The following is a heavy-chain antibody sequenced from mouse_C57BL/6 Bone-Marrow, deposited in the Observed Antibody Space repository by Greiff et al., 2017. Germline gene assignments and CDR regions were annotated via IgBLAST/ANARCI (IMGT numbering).Heavy chain of an antibody. D-gene: IGHD2-1*01. V-gene: IGHV1-82*01. Sequence: QVQLQQSGPELVKPGASVKISCKASGYAFSSSWMNWVKQRPGKGLEWIGRIYPGDGDTNYNGKFKGKATLTADKSSSTAYMQLSSLSSEYFAVYFCARSAYGNSPMDYWGQGTSVTVSS. CDR1: GYAFSSSW. J-gene: IGHJ4*01. CDR3: ARSAYGNSPMDY. CDR2: IYPGDGDT.